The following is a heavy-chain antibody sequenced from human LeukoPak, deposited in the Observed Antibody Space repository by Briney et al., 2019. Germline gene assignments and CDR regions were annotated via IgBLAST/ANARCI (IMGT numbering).Heavy chain of an antibody. J-gene: IGHJ4*02. CDR2: IYYSGST. D-gene: IGHD3-3*01. V-gene: IGHV4-31*03. CDR1: GGSISSGGYY. Sequence: TLSLTCTVSGGSISSGGYYWSWIRQHPGKGLEWIGYIYYSGSTYYNPSLKSRVTISVDTSKNQFSLKLSSVTAADTAVYYCARSALDFWTQRPYYFDYWGQGTLVTVSS. CDR3: ARSALDFWTQRPYYFDY.